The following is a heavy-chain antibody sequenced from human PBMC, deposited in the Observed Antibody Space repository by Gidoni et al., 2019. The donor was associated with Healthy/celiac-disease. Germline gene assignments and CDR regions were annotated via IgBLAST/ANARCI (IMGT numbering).Heavy chain of an antibody. CDR3: AKDTAAAGAEYFQH. D-gene: IGHD6-13*01. CDR1: GFSFSSYA. Sequence: EVQLLESGGGLVQPGGSLRLSCAASGFSFSSYAMSWVRQAPGKGLEWVSAISGSGGSKYYADSGKGRFTISRDNSKNTLYLQMNSLRAEDTAVYYCAKDTAAAGAEYFQHWGQGTLVTVSS. CDR2: ISGSGGSK. J-gene: IGHJ1*01. V-gene: IGHV3-23*01.